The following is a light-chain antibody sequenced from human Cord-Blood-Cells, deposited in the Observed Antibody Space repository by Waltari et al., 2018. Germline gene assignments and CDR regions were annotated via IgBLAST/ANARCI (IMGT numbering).Light chain of an antibody. CDR2: DVS. CDR1: SSDVGGYNH. J-gene: IGLJ3*02. V-gene: IGLV2-14*03. CDR3: SSYTSSSTWV. Sequence: QSALTQPASVSGSPGQSLTIPCTGTSSDVGGYNHVSWYQQHPGKAPKLMIYDVSNRPSGVSNRFSGSKSGNTASLTISGLQAEDEADYYCSSYTSSSTWVFGGGTKLTVL.